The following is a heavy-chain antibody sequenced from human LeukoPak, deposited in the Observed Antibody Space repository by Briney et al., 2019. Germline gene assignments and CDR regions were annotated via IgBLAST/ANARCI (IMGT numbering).Heavy chain of an antibody. D-gene: IGHD1-1*01. CDR3: AKGKRYPDY. V-gene: IGHV3-7*03. CDR1: GFTFSESW. CDR2: LNLDGSDK. J-gene: IGHJ4*02. Sequence: GGSLRLSCVVSGFTFSESWMSWVRQAPGKGLGWVASLNLDGSDKYYVDCVKGRFTISRDNAKNSLYLQMDSLRVEDTAVYYCAKGKRYPDYWGQGTLVTVSS.